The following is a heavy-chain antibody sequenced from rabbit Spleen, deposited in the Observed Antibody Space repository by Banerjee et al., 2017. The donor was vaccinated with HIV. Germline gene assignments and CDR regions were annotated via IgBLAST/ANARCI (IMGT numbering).Heavy chain of an antibody. V-gene: IGHV1S47*01. J-gene: IGHJ4*01. CDR3: VRDKASSSGDYGPYYFNL. D-gene: IGHD1-1*01. CDR2: IDPIFGRT. CDR1: RFDFNSGG. Sequence: QEHLVESGGGLVQPGGSLKLSCKASRFDFNSGGVSWVRQAPGKGLEWIGYIDPIFGRTYYASWVNGRFTISSHNAQNTLYLQLNSLTAADTATYFCVRDKASSSGDYGPYYFNLWGQGTLVTVS.